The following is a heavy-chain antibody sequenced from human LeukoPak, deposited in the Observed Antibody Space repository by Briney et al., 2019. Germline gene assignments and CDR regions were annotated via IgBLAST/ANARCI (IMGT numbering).Heavy chain of an antibody. J-gene: IGHJ5*02. CDR3: AKEDLYGSVKWFDP. V-gene: IGHV3-23*01. CDR2: SGSGGST. D-gene: IGHD3-10*01. Sequence: GGSLRLSCAASGFTLTIYAMTWVCQAPGKGLEWVSASGSGGSTYYADSVKGRFTISRDNSKNTLYLQMSSLRAEDTAVYYCAKEDLYGSVKWFDPWGQGTLVTVSS. CDR1: GFTLTIYA.